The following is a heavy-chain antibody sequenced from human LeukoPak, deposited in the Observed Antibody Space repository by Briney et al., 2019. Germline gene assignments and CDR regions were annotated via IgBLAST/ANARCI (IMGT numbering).Heavy chain of an antibody. D-gene: IGHD6-6*01. V-gene: IGHV6-1*01. J-gene: IGHJ3*02. Sequence: SQTLSLTCAISGDSVSSNSVAWNWIRQSPSRGLEWLGRTYYRSKWYNDYAVSVKSRIIINPDTSKNQFSLQLNSVTPEDTAVYCCARESESTFDIWGQGTMVTVSS. CDR1: GDSVSSNSVA. CDR2: TYYRSKWYN. CDR3: ARESESTFDI.